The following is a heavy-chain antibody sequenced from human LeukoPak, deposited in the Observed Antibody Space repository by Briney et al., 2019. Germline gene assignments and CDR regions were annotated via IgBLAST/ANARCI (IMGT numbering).Heavy chain of an antibody. D-gene: IGHD3-10*01. CDR1: EFTFSSYG. Sequence: PGRSLRLSCAASEFTFSSYGMHWVRQAPGKGLEWVAVISYDGSNKYYADSVKGRFTISRDNSKNTLYLQMNSLRAEDTAVYYCAREDAMGRGVPYYWGQGTLVTVSS. J-gene: IGHJ4*02. CDR2: ISYDGSNK. CDR3: AREDAMGRGVPYY. V-gene: IGHV3-30*03.